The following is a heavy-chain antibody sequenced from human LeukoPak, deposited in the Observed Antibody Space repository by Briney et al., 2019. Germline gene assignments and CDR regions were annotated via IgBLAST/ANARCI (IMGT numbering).Heavy chain of an antibody. CDR1: GYTFTSYG. Sequence: ASVKVSCKASGYTFTSYGISWVRQAPGQGLEWMGWISAYNGNTNYAQKLQGRVTMTTDTSTSTAYMELSSLRSEDTAVYCCARKPAYGDYEDWGQGTLVTVSS. CDR2: ISAYNGNT. J-gene: IGHJ4*02. V-gene: IGHV1-18*01. CDR3: ARKPAYGDYED. D-gene: IGHD4-17*01.